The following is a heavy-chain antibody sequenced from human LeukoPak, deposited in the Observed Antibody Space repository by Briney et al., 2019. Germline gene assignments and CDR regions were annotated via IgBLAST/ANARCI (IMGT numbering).Heavy chain of an antibody. J-gene: IGHJ3*02. V-gene: IGHV4-4*02. D-gene: IGHD1-26*01. CDR1: GGSISSSNW. CDR2: IYHSGST. Sequence: SETLSLTCAVSGGSISSSNWWSWVRQPPGKGLEWIGEIYHSGSTNYNPSLKSRVTISVDKSKNQFSLKLSSVTAADTAVYYCARDLVGATSAFDIWGQGTMVTVSS. CDR3: ARDLVGATSAFDI.